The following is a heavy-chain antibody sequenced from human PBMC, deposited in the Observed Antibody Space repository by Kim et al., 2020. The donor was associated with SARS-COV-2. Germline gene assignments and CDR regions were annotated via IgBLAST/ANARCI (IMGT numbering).Heavy chain of an antibody. D-gene: IGHD3-10*01. V-gene: IGHV6-1*01. Sequence: VSVKSRITINPDTSKNQFSLQLNSVTPEDTAVYYCARDVMVRGVIITGDIWGQGTMVTVSS. J-gene: IGHJ3*02. CDR3: ARDVMVRGVIITGDI.